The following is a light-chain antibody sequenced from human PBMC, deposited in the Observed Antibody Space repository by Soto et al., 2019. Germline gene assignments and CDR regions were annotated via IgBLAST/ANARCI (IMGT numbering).Light chain of an antibody. V-gene: IGKV3D-20*02. J-gene: IGKJ5*01. CDR2: DAS. Sequence: EIVLTQSPGTLSLSPGERATLSCRASQSVSSSYLAWYQQKPGQAPSLLIYDASNRATGIPARFSGSGSGTDFTLTISSLEPEDFAVYYCQQRSNWPITFGQGTRLEIK. CDR1: QSVSSSY. CDR3: QQRSNWPIT.